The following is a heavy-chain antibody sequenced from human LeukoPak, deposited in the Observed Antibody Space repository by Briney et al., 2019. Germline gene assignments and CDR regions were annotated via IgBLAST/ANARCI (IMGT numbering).Heavy chain of an antibody. D-gene: IGHD6-13*01. V-gene: IGHV3-23*01. J-gene: IGHJ4*02. Sequence: GVPQRLPCAPSGHIFSIQDMRCVRHAPGKGLEWVSNNSGNSVRTYYADSVKGRFSLSRDNSNNMLYMQMNSMRAEDAAVYYCAKSTSSWERVDYWGQGTLVTVSS. CDR1: GHIFSIQD. CDR2: NSGNSVRT. CDR3: AKSTSSWERVDY.